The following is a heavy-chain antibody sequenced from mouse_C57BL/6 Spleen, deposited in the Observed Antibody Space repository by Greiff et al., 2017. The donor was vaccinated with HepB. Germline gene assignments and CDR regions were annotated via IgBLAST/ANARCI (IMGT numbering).Heavy chain of an antibody. CDR2: IYPGDGDT. V-gene: IGHV1-82*01. CDR1: GYAFSSSW. CDR3: ARTVYNDSLYAMDY. D-gene: IGHD2-4*01. J-gene: IGHJ4*01. Sequence: VQRLQSGPELVKPGASVKISCKASGYAFSSSWMNWVKQRPGKGLEWIGRIYPGDGDTNYNGKFKGKATLTADKSSSTAYMQLSSLTSEDSAVFFCARTVYNDSLYAMDYWGQGTSVTVSS.